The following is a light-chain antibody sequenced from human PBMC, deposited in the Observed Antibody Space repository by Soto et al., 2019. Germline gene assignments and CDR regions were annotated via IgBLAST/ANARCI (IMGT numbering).Light chain of an antibody. V-gene: IGKV1-39*01. J-gene: IGKJ2*01. CDR1: QAISNY. CDR3: QHSFSMAPYS. CDR2: DAS. Sequence: DIHLTQSPSSLSASLGDTVTLTCRASQAISNYLHWYQHKPRTAPRLLIYDASTLQDGVPSRFSGGGSGTNFTITINSLQSDEFSSYYCQHSFSMAPYSFGPGTKVEI.